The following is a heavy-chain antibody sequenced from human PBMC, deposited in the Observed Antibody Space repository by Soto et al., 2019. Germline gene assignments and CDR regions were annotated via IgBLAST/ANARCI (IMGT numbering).Heavy chain of an antibody. Sequence: EVQLVESGGGLVQPGGSLRLSCAASGFSITNTWMHWVRQAPGKGLEWVGRVKSKADGGTADYAAPEKGRFTVSRDDSKNTQYLQMTSLKMEDTAVYYCNSYPDFWGGHTPLWGQGTLVTVSS. CDR3: NSYPDFWGGHTPL. V-gene: IGHV3-15*07. D-gene: IGHD3-3*01. CDR2: VKSKADGGTA. CDR1: GFSITNTW. J-gene: IGHJ4*02.